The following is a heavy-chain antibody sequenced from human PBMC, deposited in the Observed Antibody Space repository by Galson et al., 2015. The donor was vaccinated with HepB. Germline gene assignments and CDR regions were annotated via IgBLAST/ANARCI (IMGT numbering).Heavy chain of an antibody. CDR2: ISSDSSDI. CDR3: ARGADYYDNSGYPHSYYYFDF. J-gene: IGHJ4*02. Sequence: SLRLSCAASGFTFRSYSMNWVRQAPGKGLEWVSSISSDSSDIYYADSVMGRFTISRDNARNSLYLQMDSLRAEDTAVYYCARGADYYDNSGYPHSYYYFDFWGQGTLVTVSS. D-gene: IGHD3-22*01. V-gene: IGHV3-21*01. CDR1: GFTFRSYS.